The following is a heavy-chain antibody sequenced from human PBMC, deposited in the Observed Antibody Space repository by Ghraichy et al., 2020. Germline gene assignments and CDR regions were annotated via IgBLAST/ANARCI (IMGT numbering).Heavy chain of an antibody. V-gene: IGHV4-61*02. CDR1: GGSISSGNNY. CDR3: ARDKPYYYVTTGYYYTPDAFEI. CDR2: IYTSGRT. D-gene: IGHD3-22*01. J-gene: IGHJ3*02. Sequence: SQTLSLTCTVSGGSISSGNNYWSWLRQSAGKGLEWIGRIYTSGRTYYNPSLRSRVTISLDTSKNQFSLKLSSVTASDTAVYFCARDKPYYYVTTGYYYTPDAFEIWGQGTKVTVSS.